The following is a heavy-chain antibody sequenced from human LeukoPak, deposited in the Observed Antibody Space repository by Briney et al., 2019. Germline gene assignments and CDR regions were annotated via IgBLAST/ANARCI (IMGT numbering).Heavy chain of an antibody. CDR3: AKDMAAYYYASGNIDY. CDR1: GFTFSSYW. Sequence: GGSLRLSCVGSGFTFSSYWMSWVRQAPGKGLEWVSLISWDGGSTYYADSVKGRFTISRDNSKNSLYLQMNSLRAEDTALYYCAKDMAAYYYASGNIDYWGQGTLVTVSS. J-gene: IGHJ4*02. D-gene: IGHD3-10*01. V-gene: IGHV3-43D*03. CDR2: ISWDGGST.